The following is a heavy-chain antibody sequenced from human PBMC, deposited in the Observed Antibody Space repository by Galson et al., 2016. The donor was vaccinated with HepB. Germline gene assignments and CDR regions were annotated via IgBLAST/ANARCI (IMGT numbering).Heavy chain of an antibody. Sequence: SLRLSCAASGFTFTNYWMTWVRQAPGKGLEWVANIKEDGTEKCYADSVKGRFTISRDNARNPLYLQMNSLRAEDTGIYYCAREGLADGSYFDYWGRGTLVTVS. J-gene: IGHJ4*02. CDR1: GFTFTNYW. D-gene: IGHD5-24*01. CDR2: IKEDGTEK. V-gene: IGHV3-7*01. CDR3: AREGLADGSYFDY.